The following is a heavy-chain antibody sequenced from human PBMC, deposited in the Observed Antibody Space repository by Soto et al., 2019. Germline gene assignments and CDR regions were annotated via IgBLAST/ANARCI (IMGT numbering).Heavy chain of an antibody. CDR3: AKGASMIVPDGMDV. CDR1: GFTFDDYA. J-gene: IGHJ6*02. CDR2: ISGNSGSI. D-gene: IGHD2-2*01. V-gene: IGHV3-9*01. Sequence: GGSLRLSCAASGFTFDDYAMHWVRQAPGKGLEWVSGISGNSGSICYADSVKGRFTISRDNSKNTLYLQMNSLRAEDTAVYYCAKGASMIVPDGMDVWGQGTTVTVSS.